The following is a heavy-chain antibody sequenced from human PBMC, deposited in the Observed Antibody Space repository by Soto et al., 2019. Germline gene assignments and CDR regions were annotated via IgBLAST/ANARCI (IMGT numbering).Heavy chain of an antibody. CDR1: GFTFSNYA. Sequence: VGSLRLSCAASGFTFSNYAMHWVRQAPGKGLEWVAVISYDGSDKYNANSVKGRFTISRDNSKNTLYLQMNSLRAEDTAVYYCARDTGPNGYNYYYFGMDVWGQGTTVTVSS. D-gene: IGHD5-18*01. CDR3: ARDTGPNGYNYYYFGMDV. J-gene: IGHJ6*02. CDR2: ISYDGSDK. V-gene: IGHV3-30-3*01.